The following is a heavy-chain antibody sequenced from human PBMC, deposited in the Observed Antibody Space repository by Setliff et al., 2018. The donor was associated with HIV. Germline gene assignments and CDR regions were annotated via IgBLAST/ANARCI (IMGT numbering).Heavy chain of an antibody. D-gene: IGHD3-10*01. CDR1: GGSINTGSYY. CDR3: ARARGPEGYFDS. J-gene: IGHJ4*02. Sequence: SETLSLTCTVSGGSINTGSYYWGWIRQPPGKGLESIGTIYYSGSTYYKSSLKSRLTISVDTSKNQFSLNLFSVTAADTAVYYCARARGPEGYFDSWGQGTLVTVSS. CDR2: IYYSGST. V-gene: IGHV4-39*07.